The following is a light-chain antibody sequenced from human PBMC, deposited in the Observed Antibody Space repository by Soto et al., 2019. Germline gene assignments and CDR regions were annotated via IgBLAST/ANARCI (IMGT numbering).Light chain of an antibody. J-gene: IGLJ2*01. CDR1: SGSVSASNY. CDR3: VLYMGSGISV. Sequence: QAVVTQEPSFSVSPGGTVTLTCGLSSGSVSASNYPSWYQQTPGQAPRTLIYSTNTRSSGVPDRFSGSILGIKAALSITGAQADDESDYYCVLYMGSGISVFGGGTKLTVL. V-gene: IGLV8-61*01. CDR2: STN.